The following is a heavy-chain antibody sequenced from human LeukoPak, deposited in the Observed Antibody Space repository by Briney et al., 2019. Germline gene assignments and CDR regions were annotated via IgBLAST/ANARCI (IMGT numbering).Heavy chain of an antibody. CDR3: AREVGADDFDY. CDR1: GFTLSSYG. Sequence: TGGSLRLSCAASGFTLSSYGMHWVRQAPGKGLEWVAVIWYDGSNKYYADSVKGRFTISRDNSKNTLYLQMNSLRAEDTAVYYCAREVGADDFDYWGQGTLVTVSS. V-gene: IGHV3-33*01. J-gene: IGHJ4*02. CDR2: IWYDGSNK. D-gene: IGHD1-26*01.